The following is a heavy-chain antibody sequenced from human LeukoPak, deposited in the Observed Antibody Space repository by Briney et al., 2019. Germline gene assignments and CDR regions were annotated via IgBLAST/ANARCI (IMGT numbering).Heavy chain of an antibody. CDR3: ARDHGRVAYFDY. CDR1: GFTVSSNY. D-gene: IGHD3-10*02. J-gene: IGHJ4*02. Sequence: GGSLRLSCAASGFTVSSNYMSWVRQAPGKGLEWVSVIYSGGSTYYADSVKGRFTISRENSKNTLYLQMNSLRAEDTAVYYCARDHGRVAYFDYWGQGTLVTVSS. V-gene: IGHV3-53*01. CDR2: IYSGGST.